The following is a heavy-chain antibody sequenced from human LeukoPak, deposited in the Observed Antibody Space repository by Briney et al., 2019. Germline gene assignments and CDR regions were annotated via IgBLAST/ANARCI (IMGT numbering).Heavy chain of an antibody. Sequence: SVKVSCKASGGTFSSYAISWVRQAPGQGLEWMGGIIPIFGTASYAQKFQGRVTITADESTSTAYMELSSLRSEDTAVYYCARVLGTMVRGANAFDIWGQGTMVTVSS. CDR3: ARVLGTMVRGANAFDI. J-gene: IGHJ3*02. D-gene: IGHD3-10*01. CDR2: IIPIFGTA. CDR1: GGTFSSYA. V-gene: IGHV1-69*01.